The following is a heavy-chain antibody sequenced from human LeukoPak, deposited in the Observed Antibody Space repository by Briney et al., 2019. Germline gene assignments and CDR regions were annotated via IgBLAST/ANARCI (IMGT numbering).Heavy chain of an antibody. D-gene: IGHD3-3*01. J-gene: IGHJ4*02. Sequence: GGSLRLSGAASGFTSSSGYMSCVRQVPGKGLEWVSCIYGADTIYYADFVKDRFTISRDSSRNILYLQMNSLRADDTAVYYCARGARVAYFDCWGQGALVTVSS. CDR2: IYGADTI. V-gene: IGHV3-66*01. CDR3: ARGARVAYFDC. CDR1: GFTSSSGY.